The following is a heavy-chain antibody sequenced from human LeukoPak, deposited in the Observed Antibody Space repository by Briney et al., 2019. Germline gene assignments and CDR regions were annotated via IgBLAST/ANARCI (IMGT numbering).Heavy chain of an antibody. J-gene: IGHJ4*02. V-gene: IGHV3-23*01. CDR3: ARESGWTNFDY. CDR2: ISGSGGST. D-gene: IGHD6-19*01. CDR1: GFTFSNAW. Sequence: PGGSLRLSCAASGFTFSNAWMNWVRQALGKGLEWVSAISGSGGSTYYADSVKGRFTISRDNSKNTLYLQMNSLRAEDAAVYYCARESGWTNFDYWGQGTLVTVSS.